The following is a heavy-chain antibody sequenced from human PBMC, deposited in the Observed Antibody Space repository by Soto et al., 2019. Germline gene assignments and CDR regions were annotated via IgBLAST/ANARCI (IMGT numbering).Heavy chain of an antibody. J-gene: IGHJ4*02. CDR1: GFTFSSYW. Sequence: EVQLVESGGGLVQPGGSLRLSCAASGFTFSSYWMHWVRQAPGKGLVWVSRINSDGSSRSYADSVKGRFTISRDNAKNTLYLQMNSLRAEDTAVYYCATIGGSGSYEDDYWGQGTLVTVSS. D-gene: IGHD3-10*01. CDR3: ATIGGSGSYEDDY. CDR2: INSDGSSR. V-gene: IGHV3-74*01.